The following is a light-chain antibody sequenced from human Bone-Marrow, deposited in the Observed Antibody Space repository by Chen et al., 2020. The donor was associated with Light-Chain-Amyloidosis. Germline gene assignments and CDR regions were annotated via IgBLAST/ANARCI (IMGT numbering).Light chain of an antibody. Sequence: DIRMTQSPPTLSASVGDRVTITCRASQDIGDWLAWFQQKPGKAPNLLIYKASNLQRGVPSRFTGSGSGTEFTLTTDSLQPDDFALSFCQQYKSYTFTFGQGTQL. CDR2: KAS. V-gene: IGKV1-5*03. CDR1: QDIGDW. CDR3: QQYKSYTFT. J-gene: IGKJ2*01.